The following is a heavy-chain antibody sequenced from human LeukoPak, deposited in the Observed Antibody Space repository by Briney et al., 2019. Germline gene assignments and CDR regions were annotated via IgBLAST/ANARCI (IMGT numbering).Heavy chain of an antibody. CDR3: ATSDYSNYYMDV. Sequence: SETLSLTCTVSGVSISRYYWSWIRQPPGKGLEWIGFVYYSENTNYNPSLKSRVTISLDTSKNQFSLKLSSVTAADTAVYYCATSDYSNYYMDVWGEGTTVTVSS. J-gene: IGHJ6*03. CDR1: GVSISRYY. V-gene: IGHV4-59*03. D-gene: IGHD4-11*01. CDR2: VYYSENT.